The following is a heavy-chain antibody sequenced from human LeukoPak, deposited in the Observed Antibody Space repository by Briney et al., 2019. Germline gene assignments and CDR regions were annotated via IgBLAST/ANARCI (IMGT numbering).Heavy chain of an antibody. CDR1: GFTFDDYA. D-gene: IGHD3-10*01. CDR2: ISWNSGSI. J-gene: IGHJ4*02. Sequence: GGSLRLSCAASGFTFDDYAMHWVRQAPGKGLEWVSGISWNSGSIGYADSVKGRFTISRDNAKNSLYLQMNSLRAEDTALYYCAKANNHHYYGSGLDYWGQGTLVTVSS. V-gene: IGHV3-9*01. CDR3: AKANNHHYYGSGLDY.